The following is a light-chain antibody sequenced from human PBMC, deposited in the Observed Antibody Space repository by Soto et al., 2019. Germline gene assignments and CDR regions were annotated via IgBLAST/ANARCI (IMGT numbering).Light chain of an antibody. CDR3: QQLISYPLN. V-gene: IGKV1-9*01. J-gene: IGKJ4*01. CDR2: AAS. CDR1: QGISSY. Sequence: DIQLTQSPSFLSASVGDRVTITCRASQGISSYLAWYQQKPGQAPKLLIYAASTLQSRVPSRFSGSGSGTEFTLTISSLQPEDCATYSCQQLISYPLNFGGGTKVEIK.